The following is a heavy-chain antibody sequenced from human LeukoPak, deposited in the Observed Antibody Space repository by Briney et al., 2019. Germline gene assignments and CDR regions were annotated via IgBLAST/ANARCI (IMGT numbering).Heavy chain of an antibody. V-gene: IGHV3-30*04. CDR3: AKDSRRDGYH. CDR2: ISYDGSNK. D-gene: IGHD5-24*01. Sequence: GGPLRLSCAASGFTFSSYAMHWVRQAPGKGLEWVAVISYDGSNKYYADSVKGRFTISRDNSKNTLYLQINSLRAEDTAVYYCAKDSRRDGYHWGQGTLVIVSS. J-gene: IGHJ4*02. CDR1: GFTFSSYA.